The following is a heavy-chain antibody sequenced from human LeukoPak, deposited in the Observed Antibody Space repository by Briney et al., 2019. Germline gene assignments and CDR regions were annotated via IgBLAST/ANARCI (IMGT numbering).Heavy chain of an antibody. CDR3: ARHALLGYCSSTSCFDSGPYYYYYMDV. CDR2: INHSGST. D-gene: IGHD2-2*01. V-gene: IGHV4-34*01. CDR1: GGSFSGYY. Sequence: SETLSLTCAVYGGSFSGYYWSWIRQPPGKGLEWIGEINHSGSTNYNPSLKSRVTISVDTSKNQFSLKLSSVTAADTAVYYCARHALLGYCSSTSCFDSGPYYYYYMDVWGKGTTVTVSS. J-gene: IGHJ6*03.